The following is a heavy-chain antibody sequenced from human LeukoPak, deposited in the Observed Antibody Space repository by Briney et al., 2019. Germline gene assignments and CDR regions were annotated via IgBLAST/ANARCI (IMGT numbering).Heavy chain of an antibody. V-gene: IGHV1-69*05. D-gene: IGHD2-2*01. J-gene: IGHJ4*02. Sequence: ASVKVSCKASGGTFSSYAISWVRQAPGQGLEWMGGIIPIFGTANYAQKFQGRVTITTDESTSTAHMELSSLRSEDTAVYYCARVGAVVVPALDYWGQGTLVTVSS. CDR3: ARVGAVVVPALDY. CDR2: IIPIFGTA. CDR1: GGTFSSYA.